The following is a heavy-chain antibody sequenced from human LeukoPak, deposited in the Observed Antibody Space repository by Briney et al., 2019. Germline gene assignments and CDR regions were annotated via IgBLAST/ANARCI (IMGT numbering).Heavy chain of an antibody. V-gene: IGHV3-64D*06. J-gene: IGHJ4*02. D-gene: IGHD2-2*01. CDR2: ISSNGGNT. Sequence: GGSLRLSCSASGFTFSTYPMHWVRQAPGKGLEYVSDISSNGGNTHYADSVKGRFTISRDNSKNTLYLQMRSPRAEDTAVYYCAQLQGPYFVYWGQGTLVTVSS. CDR1: GFTFSTYP. CDR3: AQLQGPYFVY.